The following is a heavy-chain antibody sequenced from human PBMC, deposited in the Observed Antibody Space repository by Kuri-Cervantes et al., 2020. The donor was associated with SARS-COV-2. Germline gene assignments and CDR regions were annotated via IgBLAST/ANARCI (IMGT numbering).Heavy chain of an antibody. CDR2: IYSCGST. J-gene: IGHJ4*02. Sequence: GGSLRLSCAASGFTVSSNYMSWARQAPGKGLEWVSVIYSCGSTYYADSVKGRLTISRDNSKNTPYLQMNSLRAEDTAVYYCARVAAAGGLDYWGQGTLVTVSS. D-gene: IGHD6-13*01. V-gene: IGHV3-66*01. CDR3: ARVAAAGGLDY. CDR1: GFTVSSNY.